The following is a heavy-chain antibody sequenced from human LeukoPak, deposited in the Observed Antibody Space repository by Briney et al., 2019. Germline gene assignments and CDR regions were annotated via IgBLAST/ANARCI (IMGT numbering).Heavy chain of an antibody. D-gene: IGHD3-10*01. CDR2: IWYDGSKK. V-gene: IGHV3-33*08. Sequence: GGSLRLSCVASGFTFSTYSMNWVRQAPGKGLEWVAVIWYDGSKKYYTDSVKGRFTISRDNSKNTVYLQMNSLRAEDTAVYYCAREGLIPGSGSDYTFDYWGQGTLVTVSS. CDR3: AREGLIPGSGSDYTFDY. J-gene: IGHJ4*02. CDR1: GFTFSTYS.